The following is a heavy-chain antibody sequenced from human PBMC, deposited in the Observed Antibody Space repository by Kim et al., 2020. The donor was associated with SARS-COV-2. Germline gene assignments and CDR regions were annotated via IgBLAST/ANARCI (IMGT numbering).Heavy chain of an antibody. Sequence: SETLSLTCTVSGGSISSGGYYWSWIRQHPGKGLEWIGYIYYSGSTYYNPSLKSRVTISVDTSKNQFSLKLSSVTAADTAVYYCAREGAAAGTGLWYFDLWGRGTLVTVSS. CDR1: GGSISSGGYY. J-gene: IGHJ2*01. CDR3: AREGAAAGTGLWYFDL. CDR2: IYYSGST. D-gene: IGHD6-13*01. V-gene: IGHV4-31*03.